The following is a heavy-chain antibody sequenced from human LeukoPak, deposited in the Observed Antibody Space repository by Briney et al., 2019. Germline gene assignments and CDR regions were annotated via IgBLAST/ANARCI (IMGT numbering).Heavy chain of an antibody. D-gene: IGHD4-23*01. CDR3: ARVSRGNSVGGDY. J-gene: IGHJ4*02. V-gene: IGHV4-59*01. CDR2: IYYSGST. CDR1: GGSISTYF. Sequence: PSETLSLTCTVSGGSISTYFWSWIRQPPGKGLERIGYIYYSGSTNYNPSLKSRVTISLDTSKNQFSLKLSSVTAADTAMYYCARVSRGNSVGGDYWGQGTLVTVSS.